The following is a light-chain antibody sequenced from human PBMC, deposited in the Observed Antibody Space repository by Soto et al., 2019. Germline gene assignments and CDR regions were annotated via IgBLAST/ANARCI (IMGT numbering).Light chain of an antibody. CDR3: QQYGSSSSLT. J-gene: IGKJ4*01. V-gene: IGKV3-20*01. CDR1: QSVRSTY. CDR2: GTS. Sequence: EIVLTQSPVTLSVSPGERATLSCRASQSVRSTYLAWYQQKPGQAPRLLIYGTSSRATGIPDRFSGSGSGTDFTLTISRLEPEDFAVYYCQQYGSSSSLTFGGGTKVDIK.